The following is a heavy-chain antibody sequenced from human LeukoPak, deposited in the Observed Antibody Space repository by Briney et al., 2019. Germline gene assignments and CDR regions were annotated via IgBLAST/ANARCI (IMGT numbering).Heavy chain of an antibody. J-gene: IGHJ4*02. CDR3: AKLAKYFYGSETYYFFEH. V-gene: IGHV3-11*04. CDR2: ISSSGSTI. D-gene: IGHD3-10*01. CDR1: GFTFEDFG. Sequence: GGSLRLSCAASGFTFEDFGMSWVRQVPGKGLEWVSYISSSGSTIYYADSVKGRFTISRDNAKNSLYLQMNSLRVEDTAVYYCAKLAKYFYGSETYYFFEHWGQGTPVTASS.